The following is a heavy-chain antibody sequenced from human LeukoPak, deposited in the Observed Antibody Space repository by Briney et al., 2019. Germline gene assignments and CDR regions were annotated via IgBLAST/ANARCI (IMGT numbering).Heavy chain of an antibody. D-gene: IGHD6-13*01. CDR2: ISGSGGST. CDR1: GFTFSSYA. Sequence: PGGSLRLSCAASGFTFSSYAMSWVRQAPGKRLEWVSAISGSGGSTYYADSVKGRFTISRDNSKNTLYLQMNSLRAEDTAVYYCAKSRGPSIAAARNWFDPWGQGTLVTVSS. J-gene: IGHJ5*02. CDR3: AKSRGPSIAAARNWFDP. V-gene: IGHV3-23*01.